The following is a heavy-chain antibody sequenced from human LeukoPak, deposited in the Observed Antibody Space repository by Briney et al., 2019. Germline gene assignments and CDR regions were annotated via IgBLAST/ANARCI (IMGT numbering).Heavy chain of an antibody. CDR3: AISGYYGDYRY. Sequence: GGSLRLSCAASGFTFDDYAMHWVRQAPGKGLEWVSGIIWNSGSIGYADSVTGRFTISRDNAKNSLYLQMNSLRAEDTALYYCAISGYYGDYRYWGQGTLVTVSS. D-gene: IGHD4-17*01. CDR2: IIWNSGSI. V-gene: IGHV3-9*01. J-gene: IGHJ4*02. CDR1: GFTFDDYA.